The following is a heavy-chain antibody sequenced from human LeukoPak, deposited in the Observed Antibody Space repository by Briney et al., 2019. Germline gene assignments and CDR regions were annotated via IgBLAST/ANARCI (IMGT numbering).Heavy chain of an antibody. J-gene: IGHJ4*02. CDR1: GFTFSSYS. CDR3: ARAGTGDYGGNSYYFDY. CDR2: ISSSSSYI. Sequence: GGSLRLSCAASGFTFSSYSMNWVRQAPGKGLEWVSSISSSSSYIYYADSVKGRFTISRDNAKNSLYLQMNSLRAEDTAVYYCARAGTGDYGGNSYYFDYWGQGTLVTVPS. V-gene: IGHV3-21*01. D-gene: IGHD4-23*01.